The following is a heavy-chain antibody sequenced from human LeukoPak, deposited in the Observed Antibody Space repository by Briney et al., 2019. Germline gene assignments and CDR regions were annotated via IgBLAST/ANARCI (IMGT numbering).Heavy chain of an antibody. CDR2: VIHGGST. CDR3: AWRDSSSARTIFDY. V-gene: IGHV4-34*12. Sequence: SETLSLTCAVYGGSFSGHSWSWIRQPPGKGLEWIGEVIHGGSTNYNPSLKSRVIISLDTSKNQFSLKLSSVTAADTAVYYCAWRDSSSARTIFDYWGQGTLVTVSS. D-gene: IGHD6-6*01. CDR1: GGSFSGHS. J-gene: IGHJ4*02.